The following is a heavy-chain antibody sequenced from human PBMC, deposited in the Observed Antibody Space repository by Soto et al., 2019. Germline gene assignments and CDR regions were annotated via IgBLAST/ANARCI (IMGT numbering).Heavy chain of an antibody. CDR2: IYYSAST. D-gene: IGHD2-21*01. CDR3: ARDKVNPYYYGMDV. J-gene: IGHJ6*02. CDR1: GGSISSYY. Sequence: QVQLQESGPGLVKPSETLSLTCTVSGGSISSYYWSWIRQPPGKGLEWIGYIYYSASTNYNPSLKSRVTISVDTSKNQFSLKLSSVTAADTAVYYCARDKVNPYYYGMDVWGQGTTVTVSS. V-gene: IGHV4-59*01.